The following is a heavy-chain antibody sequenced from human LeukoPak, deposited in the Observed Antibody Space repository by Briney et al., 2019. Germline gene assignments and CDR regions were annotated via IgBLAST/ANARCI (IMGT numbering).Heavy chain of an antibody. CDR3: ARGVGIVEAFDI. V-gene: IGHV3-74*01. CDR1: GFTFSSYW. D-gene: IGHD3-22*01. J-gene: IGHJ3*02. CDR2: IDTDGIST. Sequence: GGSLRLSCVASGFTFSSYWMHWVRQAPGSGLVWVSRIDTDGISTNYADSVKGRFTISRDNAKNTLYLQMNSLSAEDTAVYYCARGVGIVEAFDIWGQGTMVSVSS.